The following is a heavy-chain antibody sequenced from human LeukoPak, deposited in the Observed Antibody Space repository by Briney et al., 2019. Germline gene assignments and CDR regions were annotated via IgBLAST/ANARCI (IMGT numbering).Heavy chain of an antibody. CDR3: ACIAAAGTDY. Sequence: SETLSLTCAVSGGSISSSSYYWGWIRQPPGKGLEWIATISYSGSTNYNPSLKSRVTISVDTSKNQFSLKLSSVTAADTAVYYCACIAAAGTDYWGQGTLVTVSS. CDR2: ISYSGST. D-gene: IGHD6-13*01. V-gene: IGHV4-39*07. CDR1: GGSISSSSYY. J-gene: IGHJ4*02.